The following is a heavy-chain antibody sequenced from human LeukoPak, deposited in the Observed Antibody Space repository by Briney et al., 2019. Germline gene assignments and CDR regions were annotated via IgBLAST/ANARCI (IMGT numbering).Heavy chain of an antibody. D-gene: IGHD1-26*01. CDR2: VRNDGFNT. CDR1: GFTFSIYG. J-gene: IGHJ4*02. CDR3: AEDAGGTYSQAIDY. V-gene: IGHV3-30*02. Sequence: PGGSLRLSCATSGFTFSIYGIHWVRQAPGKGLEWVAFVRNDGFNTYYAGSVKGRFTISRDNSKNTVFLQMNNLRVEDTAVYYCAEDAGGTYSQAIDYWGQGTLVTVSS.